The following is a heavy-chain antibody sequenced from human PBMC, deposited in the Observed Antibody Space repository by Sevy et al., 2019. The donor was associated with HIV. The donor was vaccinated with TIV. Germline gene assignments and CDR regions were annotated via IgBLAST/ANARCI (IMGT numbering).Heavy chain of an antibody. Sequence: SETLSLTCAVSGYSISSGYYWGWIRQPPGKGLEWIGSIYHSGSTYYNPSLKSRVTISVDTSKNQFSLKLSSVTAADTAVYYCARLGPPPEYQLLCMRGCNWFDPWGQGTLVTVSS. CDR3: ARLGPPPEYQLLCMRGCNWFDP. J-gene: IGHJ5*02. CDR2: IYHSGST. V-gene: IGHV4-38-2*01. D-gene: IGHD2-2*01. CDR1: GYSISSGYY.